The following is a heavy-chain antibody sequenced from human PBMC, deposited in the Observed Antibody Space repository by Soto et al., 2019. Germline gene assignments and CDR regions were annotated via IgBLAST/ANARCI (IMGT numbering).Heavy chain of an antibody. D-gene: IGHD5-18*01. CDR2: IKGETDGGTT. Sequence: EVQLVESGGGLVTPGGSLRLSCVASGFTFNNVWMTWVRQAPGKGLEWVGHIKGETDGGTTDYAAPVKGRFTISRDDSKNTLFLQISSLKTEDTGVYYCTTDPLPAMARGVGYFDYWGQGTLVTVSS. CDR1: GFTFNNVW. J-gene: IGHJ4*02. V-gene: IGHV3-15*01. CDR3: TTDPLPAMARGVGYFDY.